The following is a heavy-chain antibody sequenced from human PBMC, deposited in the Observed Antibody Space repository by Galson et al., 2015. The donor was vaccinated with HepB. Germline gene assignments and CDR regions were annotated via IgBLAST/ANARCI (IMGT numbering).Heavy chain of an antibody. J-gene: IGHJ5*02. D-gene: IGHD4-17*01. V-gene: IGHV3-15*01. CDR1: GFTFSNAW. Sequence: SLRLSCAASGFTFSNAWMSWVRQAPGKGLEWVGRIKSKTDGGTTDYAAPVKGRFTISRDDSKNTLYLQMNSLKTEDTAVHYCTTEERVASYGPNWFDPWGQGTLVTVSS. CDR2: IKSKTDGGTT. CDR3: TTEERVASYGPNWFDP.